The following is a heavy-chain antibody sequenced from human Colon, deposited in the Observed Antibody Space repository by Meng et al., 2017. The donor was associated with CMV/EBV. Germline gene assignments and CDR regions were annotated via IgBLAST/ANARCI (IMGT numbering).Heavy chain of an antibody. D-gene: IGHD6-19*01. J-gene: IGHJ4*02. Sequence: GESLKISCAASGFTFSDFWMSWVRQLPGKGLEWVANIKQDGSQKHYVDSVEGRFTISRDNAKDTLYLQMDSLRAEDTAVYFCGRDKYGWETDYWGQGTLVTVSS. CDR3: GRDKYGWETDY. CDR2: IKQDGSQK. V-gene: IGHV3-7*01. CDR1: GFTFSDFW.